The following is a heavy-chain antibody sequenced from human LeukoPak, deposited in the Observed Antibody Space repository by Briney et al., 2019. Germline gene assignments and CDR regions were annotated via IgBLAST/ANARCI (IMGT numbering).Heavy chain of an antibody. Sequence: SETLSLTCTVSGGSISSYSWSWIRQPPGKGLGCIGNIYHSGSTKYNPSLKSRVTISVDTSKNQFSLKLSSVTAADTAVYYCARDTAAAGTTSFHFDYWGQGTLVTVSS. CDR3: ARDTAAAGTTSFHFDY. CDR2: IYHSGST. J-gene: IGHJ4*02. V-gene: IGHV4-59*12. D-gene: IGHD6-13*01. CDR1: GGSISSYS.